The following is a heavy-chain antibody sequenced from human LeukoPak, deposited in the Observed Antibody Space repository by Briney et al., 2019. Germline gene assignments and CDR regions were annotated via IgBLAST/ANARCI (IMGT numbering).Heavy chain of an antibody. Sequence: ASVKVSCKASGYTFTSYAMHWVRQAPGQRLEWMGWINAGNGNTKYSQEFQGRVTITRDTSISTAYMELSRLRSDDTAVYYCARFPSPRSSSWSGYYFDYWGQGTLVTVSS. CDR3: ARFPSPRSSSWSGYYFDY. J-gene: IGHJ4*02. D-gene: IGHD6-13*01. CDR2: INAGNGNT. V-gene: IGHV1-3*01. CDR1: GYTFTSYA.